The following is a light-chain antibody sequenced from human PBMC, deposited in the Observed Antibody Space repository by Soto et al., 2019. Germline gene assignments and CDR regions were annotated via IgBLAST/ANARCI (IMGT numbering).Light chain of an antibody. CDR2: AAS. Sequence: DIQMTQSPSSLSASVGDRVTITCRASQGISHDLAWYQQKPGKVPKLLIYAASTLQSGVPSRFSGSGSGTDFTLTISGLHPEDFATYFCQQSYNTPTFGGGTKADNK. CDR1: QGISHD. CDR3: QQSYNTPT. V-gene: IGKV1-27*01. J-gene: IGKJ4*01.